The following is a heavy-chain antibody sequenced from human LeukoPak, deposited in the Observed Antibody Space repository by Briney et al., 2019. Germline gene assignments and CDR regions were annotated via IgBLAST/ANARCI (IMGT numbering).Heavy chain of an antibody. CDR3: ARDDTHYYDILTGYYKY. J-gene: IGHJ4*02. Sequence: GGSLRLSCAASGFTFSSYEMNWVRQAPGKGLEWVSYISSSGSTIYYADSVKGRFTISRDNAKNSLYLQMNSLRAEDTAVYYCARDDTHYYDILTGYYKYWGQGTLVTVSS. CDR2: ISSSGSTI. D-gene: IGHD3-9*01. V-gene: IGHV3-48*03. CDR1: GFTFSSYE.